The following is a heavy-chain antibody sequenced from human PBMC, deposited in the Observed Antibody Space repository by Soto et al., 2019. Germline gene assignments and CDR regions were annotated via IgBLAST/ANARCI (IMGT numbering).Heavy chain of an antibody. CDR3: ARASGIGVVVVAASGGGVYYGMDV. J-gene: IGHJ6*02. CDR1: GGTFSSYA. V-gene: IGHV1-69*12. Sequence: QVQLVQSGAEVKKPGSSVKVSCKASGGTFSSYAISWVRQAPGQGLEWMGGIIPIFGTANYAQKFQGRVTITAXEXTXTXXMELSSLRSEDTAVYYCARASGIGVVVVAASGGGVYYGMDVWGQGTTVTVSS. D-gene: IGHD2-15*01. CDR2: IIPIFGTA.